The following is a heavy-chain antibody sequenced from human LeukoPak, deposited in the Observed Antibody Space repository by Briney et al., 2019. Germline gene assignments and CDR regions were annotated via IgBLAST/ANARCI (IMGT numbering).Heavy chain of an antibody. CDR2: INHSGST. V-gene: IGHV4-34*01. Sequence: PSETLSLTCTVSGGSISSFSWSWIRQPPGKGLEWIGEINHSGSTNYNPSLKSRVTISVDTSKNQFSLKLSSVTAADTAVYYCARGPNYDFWSGYYYYGMDVWGQGTTVTVSS. CDR3: ARGPNYDFWSGYYYYGMDV. CDR1: GGSISSFS. J-gene: IGHJ6*02. D-gene: IGHD3-3*01.